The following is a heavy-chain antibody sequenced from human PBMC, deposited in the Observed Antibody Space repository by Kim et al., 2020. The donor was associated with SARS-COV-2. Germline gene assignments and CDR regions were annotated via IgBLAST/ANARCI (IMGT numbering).Heavy chain of an antibody. Sequence: GGSLRLSCAASGFTFSGSAMHWVRQASGKGLEWVGRIRSKANSYASAYAASVKVRFSSSRDDSTTSAQLKMNRLKTEDTAVYECARGPGMAVAFCYF. CDR2: IRSKANSYAS. J-gene: IGHJ4*03. V-gene: IGHV3-73*01. CDR3: ARGPGMAVAFCYF. D-gene: IGHD2-15*01. CDR1: GFTFSGSA.